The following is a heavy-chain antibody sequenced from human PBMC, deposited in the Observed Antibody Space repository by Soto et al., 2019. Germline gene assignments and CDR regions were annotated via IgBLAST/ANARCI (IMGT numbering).Heavy chain of an antibody. CDR2: ISSSSSYI. J-gene: IGHJ6*02. D-gene: IGHD3-10*01. CDR3: ARDQDNYYGSGSSGGGYYYYYYGMDV. CDR1: GFTFSSYS. Sequence: LRLSCAASGFTFSSYSMNWVRQAPGKGLEWVSSISSSSSYIYYADSVKGRFTISRDNAKNSLYLQMNSLRAEDTAVYYCARDQDNYYGSGSSGGGYYYYYYGMDVWGQGTTVTVSS. V-gene: IGHV3-21*01.